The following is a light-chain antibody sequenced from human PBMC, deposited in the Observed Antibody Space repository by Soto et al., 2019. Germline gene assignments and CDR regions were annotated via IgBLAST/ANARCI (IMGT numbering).Light chain of an antibody. CDR2: DVS. CDR1: GSDVGAYGY. V-gene: IGLV2-11*01. J-gene: IGLJ2*01. CDR3: CSYAGSYTLV. Sequence: QSALTQPRSVSGSPGQSVTISCTGTGSDVGAYGYVSWYQQYPGIAPKLMIYDVSKRPSGVPDRFSGSKSGNTASLTISGLQAEDEADYYCCSYAGSYTLVFGGGTKLTVL.